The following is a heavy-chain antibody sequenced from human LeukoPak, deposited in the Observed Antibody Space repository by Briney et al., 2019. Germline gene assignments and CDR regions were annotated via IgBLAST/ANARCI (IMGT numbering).Heavy chain of an antibody. CDR3: AKDLGRYRNNFFDY. CDR2: ISGSGGGT. J-gene: IGHJ4*02. Sequence: PGGSLRLSCAASGFTFSSYVMSWVRQAPGKGLEWVSGISGSGGGTYYADSVKGRFTISRDDSKNTLYLQMNSLRADDTAVYYCAKDLGRYRNNFFDYWGQGNLVTVSS. D-gene: IGHD1-26*01. CDR1: GFTFSSYV. V-gene: IGHV3-23*01.